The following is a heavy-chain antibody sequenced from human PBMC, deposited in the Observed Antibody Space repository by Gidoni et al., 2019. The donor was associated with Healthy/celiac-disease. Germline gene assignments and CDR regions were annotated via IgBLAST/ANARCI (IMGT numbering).Heavy chain of an antibody. CDR1: GFTFDGYA. D-gene: IGHD2-2*01. CDR2: ISWNSGSI. CDR3: AKGSTSCAITCTSGAFDI. J-gene: IGHJ3*02. V-gene: IGHV3-9*01. Sequence: EVQLVESGGGLVQPGRSLRLSCAAYGFTFDGYAMHWVRQAPGKGLVWVSGISWNSGSIGYADSVKGRFTISRDNAKNSLYLQMNSLRAEDTALYYCAKGSTSCAITCTSGAFDIWGQGTMVTVSS.